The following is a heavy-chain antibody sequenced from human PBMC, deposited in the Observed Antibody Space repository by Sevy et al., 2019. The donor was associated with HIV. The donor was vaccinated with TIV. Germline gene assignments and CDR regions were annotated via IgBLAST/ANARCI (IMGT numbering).Heavy chain of an antibody. J-gene: IGHJ4*02. V-gene: IGHV3-30-3*01. CDR2: ISYDGSNK. Sequence: GGSLRLSCAASGFTFSSYAMHWVRQAPGKGLEWVAVISYDGSNKYYADSVKGRFTISRDNSKNTLYLQMNSLGAEDTAVYYCARELYSYCSGGSCAARGYFDYWGQGTLVTVSS. CDR3: ARELYSYCSGGSCAARGYFDY. CDR1: GFTFSSYA. D-gene: IGHD2-15*01.